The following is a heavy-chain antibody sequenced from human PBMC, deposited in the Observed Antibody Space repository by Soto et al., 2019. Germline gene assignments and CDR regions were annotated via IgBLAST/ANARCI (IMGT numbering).Heavy chain of an antibody. CDR3: ARDAPGGYYNY. Sequence: PGGSLRLSCAASGFTFSSYWMYWVRQAPGKGLEWVANIKQDGSEKYYVDSVKGRFTISRDNAKNSLYLQMNSLRVEDTALYYCARDAPGGYYNYWGQGTLVTVSS. V-gene: IGHV3-7*01. CDR2: IKQDGSEK. J-gene: IGHJ4*02. D-gene: IGHD2-15*01. CDR1: GFTFSSYW.